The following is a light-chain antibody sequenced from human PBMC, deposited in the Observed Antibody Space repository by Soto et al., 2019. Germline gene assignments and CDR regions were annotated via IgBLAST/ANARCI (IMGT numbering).Light chain of an antibody. V-gene: IGKV2-28*01. CDR3: MQALQTPLT. Sequence: IVMTQSPLSLPVTPGEPTSISCRSSHSLLHINGYNYLDWYLQKPGQSPQLLIYLGSSRASGVPDRISGSGSGTDFTLKISRVEAEDVGVYYCMQALQTPLTFGGGAKVDIK. J-gene: IGKJ4*01. CDR2: LGS. CDR1: HSLLHINGYNY.